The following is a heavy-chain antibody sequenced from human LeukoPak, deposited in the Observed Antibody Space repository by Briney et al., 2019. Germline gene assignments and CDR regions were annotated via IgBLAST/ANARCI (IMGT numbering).Heavy chain of an antibody. CDR1: GYTFTSYG. CDR2: ISAYNGNT. D-gene: IGHD2/OR15-2a*01. CDR3: ARDSMWPFYGEPPHAFDI. J-gene: IGHJ3*02. Sequence: ASVKVSCKASGYTFTSYGISWVRQAPGQGLEWMGWISAYNGNTNYAQKLQGRVTVTTDTSTSTAYMELRSLRSDDTAVYYCARDSMWPFYGEPPHAFDIWGQGTMVTVSS. V-gene: IGHV1-18*01.